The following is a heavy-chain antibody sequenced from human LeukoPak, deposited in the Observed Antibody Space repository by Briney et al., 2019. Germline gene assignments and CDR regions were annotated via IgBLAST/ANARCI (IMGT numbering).Heavy chain of an antibody. V-gene: IGHV4-59*01. CDR3: ARYFDYYDSSVWYFDL. D-gene: IGHD3-22*01. CDR1: GGSISSYY. J-gene: IGHJ2*01. CDR2: IYDSGST. Sequence: PSETLSLTCTVSGGSISSYYWSWIRQPPGKGLEWIGYIYDSGSTNYNPSLKSRVTISVDTSKNQFSLRLSSVTAADTAVYYRARYFDYYDSSVWYFDLWGRGTLVTVSS.